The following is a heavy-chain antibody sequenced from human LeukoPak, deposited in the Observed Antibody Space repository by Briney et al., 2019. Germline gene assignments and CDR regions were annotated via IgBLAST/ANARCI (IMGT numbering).Heavy chain of an antibody. CDR1: GVSISSYY. V-gene: IGHV4-59*01. CDR2: IYYSGST. Sequence: SETLSLTCTVSGVSISSYYWSWIRQPPGKGLEWIGYIYYSGSTNYNPSLKSRVTISVDTSKNQFSLKLSSVAAADTAVYYCARNIVVVTAGIPNYYGMDVWGQGTTVTVSS. J-gene: IGHJ6*02. CDR3: ARNIVVVTAGIPNYYGMDV. D-gene: IGHD2-21*02.